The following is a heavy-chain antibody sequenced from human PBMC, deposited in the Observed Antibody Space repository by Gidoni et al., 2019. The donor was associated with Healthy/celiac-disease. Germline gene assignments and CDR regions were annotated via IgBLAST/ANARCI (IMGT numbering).Heavy chain of an antibody. CDR3: ARGLSERDYFDY. Sequence: HVPLQSWAAGLLRSSENPSRTRAAHGGSFSGYHWSWIRQPPGKGLEWIAEINHSGSTNYNPSLKSRVTISVDTSKNQFSLKLSSVTAADTAVYYCARGLSERDYFDYWGQGTLVTVSS. CDR1: GGSFSGYH. CDR2: INHSGST. V-gene: IGHV4-34*01. J-gene: IGHJ4*02.